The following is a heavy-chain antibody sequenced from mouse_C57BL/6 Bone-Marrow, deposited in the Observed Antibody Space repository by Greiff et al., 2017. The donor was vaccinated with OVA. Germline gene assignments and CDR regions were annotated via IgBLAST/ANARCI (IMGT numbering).Heavy chain of an antibody. CDR3: AREDGNWFAY. CDR2: INPSSGYT. CDR1: GYTFTSYT. Sequence: VQLQQSGAELARPSASVKMSCKASGYTFTSYTMHWVKQRPGQGLEWIGYINPSSGYTTYNQKFKDKATLTADKSSSTAYMQLSSLTSEDSAVYYCAREDGNWFAYWGQGTLVTVSA. J-gene: IGHJ3*01. D-gene: IGHD2-1*01. V-gene: IGHV1-4*01.